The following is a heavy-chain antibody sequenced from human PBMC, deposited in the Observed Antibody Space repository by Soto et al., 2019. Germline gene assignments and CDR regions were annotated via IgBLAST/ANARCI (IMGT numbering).Heavy chain of an antibody. D-gene: IGHD7-27*01. CDR2: ISYDGSNK. Sequence: GGTLRLSCAASGFTFSSYAMHWVRQAPGKGLESVAVISYDGSNKYYADSVKGRFTISRDNSKNTLYLQMNSLRAEDTAVYYCARDHGLTGDHHYYYGMDVWGQGTTVTVSS. CDR3: ARDHGLTGDHHYYYGMDV. V-gene: IGHV3-30-3*01. CDR1: GFTFSSYA. J-gene: IGHJ6*02.